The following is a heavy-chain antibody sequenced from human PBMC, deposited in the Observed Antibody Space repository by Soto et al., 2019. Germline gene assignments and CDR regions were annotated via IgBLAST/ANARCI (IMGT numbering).Heavy chain of an antibody. V-gene: IGHV3-30-3*01. CDR1: GFTFSSYA. Sequence: GGSLRLSCAASGFTFSSYAMHWVRQAPGKGLEWVAVISYDGSNKYYADSVKGRFTISRDNSKNTLYLQMNSLRAEDTAVYYCARDRIALLYYYYGMDVWGQGTTVTVSS. D-gene: IGHD2-21*01. J-gene: IGHJ6*02. CDR3: ARDRIALLYYYYGMDV. CDR2: ISYDGSNK.